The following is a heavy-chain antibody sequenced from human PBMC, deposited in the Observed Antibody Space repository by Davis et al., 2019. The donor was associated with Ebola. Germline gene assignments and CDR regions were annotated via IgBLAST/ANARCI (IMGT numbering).Heavy chain of an antibody. CDR3: ARDRMRGYGSGSYH. CDR2: IIPILGIA. CDR1: GGTFSSYA. Sequence: SVKVSCKASGGTFSSYAISWVRQAPGQGLEWMGRIIPILGIANYAQKFQGRVTITADTSTSTAYMELRSLRSDDTAVYYCARDRMRGYGSGSYHWGQGTLVTVSS. V-gene: IGHV1-69*04. J-gene: IGHJ5*02. D-gene: IGHD3-10*01.